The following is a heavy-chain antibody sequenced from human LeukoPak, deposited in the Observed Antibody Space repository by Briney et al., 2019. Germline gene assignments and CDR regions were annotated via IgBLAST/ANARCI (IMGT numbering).Heavy chain of an antibody. CDR3: AKAAHDFWSGPPPD. Sequence: PGGSLRLSCAASGFTFSSYGMHWVRQAPGKGLEWVAFIRYDGSNKYYADSVKGRFTISRDNSKNTLYLQMNSLRAEDTAVYYCAKAAHDFWSGPPPDWGQGTLVTVSS. CDR1: GFTFSSYG. J-gene: IGHJ4*02. D-gene: IGHD3-3*01. V-gene: IGHV3-30*02. CDR2: IRYDGSNK.